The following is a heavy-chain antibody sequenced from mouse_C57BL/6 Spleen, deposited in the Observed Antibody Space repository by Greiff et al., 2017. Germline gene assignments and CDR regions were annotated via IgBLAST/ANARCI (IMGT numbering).Heavy chain of an antibody. CDR2: IDPSDSYT. J-gene: IGHJ4*01. CDR1: GYTFTSYW. D-gene: IGHD4-1*01. V-gene: IGHV1-50*01. Sequence: QVQLQQPGAELVKPGASVKLSCKASGYTFTSYWMQWVKQRPGQGLEWIGEIDPSDSYTNYNQKFKGKATLTVDTSSSTAYMQLSSLTSEDSAVYYCAKVVLTGTGGYYAMDYWGQGTSVTVSS. CDR3: AKVVLTGTGGYYAMDY.